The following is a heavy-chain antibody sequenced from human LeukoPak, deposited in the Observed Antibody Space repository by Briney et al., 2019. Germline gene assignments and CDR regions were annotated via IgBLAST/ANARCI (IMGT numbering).Heavy chain of an antibody. V-gene: IGHV1-2*02. Sequence: GASVNVSCKASGYTFTGYYMYWVRQAPGQGLEWMGWINPNSGDTNYAQKFQGRVTMTRDTSISTLYMELSRLRSDDTAVYYCARVDYWGQGTLVTVSS. CDR2: INPNSGDT. CDR1: GYTFTGYY. J-gene: IGHJ4*02. CDR3: ARVDY.